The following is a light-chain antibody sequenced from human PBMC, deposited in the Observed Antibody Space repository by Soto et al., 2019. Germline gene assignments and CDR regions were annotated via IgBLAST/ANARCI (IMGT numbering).Light chain of an antibody. CDR2: AAS. CDR1: QGIGSY. J-gene: IGKJ4*01. V-gene: IGKV1-9*01. CDR3: QQLSSYPSP. Sequence: IQLTQSPSSLSASVGDRVTITCRASQGIGSYLAWYQQKPGEAPKLLIYAASTLQSGVPSRFSGSGSGTNFALTIRSLQVEDFATYYCQQLSSYPSPFGGGTRWRSN.